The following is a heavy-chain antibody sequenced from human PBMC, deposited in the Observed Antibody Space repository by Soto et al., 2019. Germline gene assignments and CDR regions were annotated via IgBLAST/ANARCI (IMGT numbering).Heavy chain of an antibody. V-gene: IGHV4-4*02. J-gene: IGHJ6*02. CDR1: GDSISSNHW. Sequence: SETLSLTCAVSGDSISSNHWWNWVRQPPGKGLEWVGEIWPSGDTNYSPSLEGRVTVSLDKSQNQFSLRLTSVTAADTAVYYCAREGYSDTYSYYQTLDVWGQGTTVTISS. CDR3: AREGYSDTYSYYQTLDV. D-gene: IGHD4-17*01. CDR2: IWPSGDT.